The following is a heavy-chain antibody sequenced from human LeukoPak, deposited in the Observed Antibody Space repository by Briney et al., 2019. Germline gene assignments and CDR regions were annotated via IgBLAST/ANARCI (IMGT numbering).Heavy chain of an antibody. J-gene: IGHJ1*01. CDR2: INPNSGGT. CDR1: GGTFSSYA. CDR3: ARAGWYYYDSSGNELFQH. D-gene: IGHD3-22*01. Sequence: ASVKVSCKASGGTFSSYAISWVRQAPGQGLEWMGWINPNSGGTNYAQKFQGRVTMTRDTSISTAYMELSRLRSDDTAVYYCARAGWYYYDSSGNELFQHWGQGTLVTVSS. V-gene: IGHV1-2*02.